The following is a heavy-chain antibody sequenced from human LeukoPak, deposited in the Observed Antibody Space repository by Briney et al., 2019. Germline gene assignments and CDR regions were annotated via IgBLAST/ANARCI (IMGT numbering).Heavy chain of an antibody. CDR3: TRVDGGDSYRPYFDY. J-gene: IGHJ4*02. CDR2: IRSKAYGGTT. V-gene: IGHV3-49*04. Sequence: GGSLRLSCTASGFTFGDYAMSWVRQAPGKGLEWVGFIRSKAYGGTTEYAASVKGRFTISRDDSKSIAYLQMNSLKTEDTAVYYCTRVDGGDSYRPYFDYWGQGTLVTVSS. D-gene: IGHD5-24*01. CDR1: GFTFGDYA.